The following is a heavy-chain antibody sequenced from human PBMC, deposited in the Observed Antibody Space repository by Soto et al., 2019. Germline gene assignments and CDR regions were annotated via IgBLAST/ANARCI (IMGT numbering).Heavy chain of an antibody. CDR1: GGCMSSGDYD. J-gene: IGHJ6*02. D-gene: IGHD2-2*01. Sequence: LSLTATDSGGCMSSGDYDWSWIRQPPGKGGEWIGYIYYSGSTYYNPSLKSRVTISVDTSKNQFSLKLSSVTYADTAVYYCARVVVVPAATGGNYYYYGMDVWGQGTTVTGSS. CDR2: IYYSGST. CDR3: ARVVVVPAATGGNYYYYGMDV. V-gene: IGHV4-30-4*01.